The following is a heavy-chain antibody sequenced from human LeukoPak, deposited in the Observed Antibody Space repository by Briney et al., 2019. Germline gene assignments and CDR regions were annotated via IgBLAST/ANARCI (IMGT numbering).Heavy chain of an antibody. Sequence: ASVKVSCKASAYTFTGYYMQWVRQAPGQGLEWMGWINPNSGGTDYAQKFQGRVTMTRDSSINTAYMELSRLTSDDAADYYCARDHIAARSGFDSWGQGTLVTVSS. CDR3: ARDHIAARSGFDS. CDR1: AYTFTGYY. J-gene: IGHJ4*02. V-gene: IGHV1-2*02. CDR2: INPNSGGT. D-gene: IGHD6-6*01.